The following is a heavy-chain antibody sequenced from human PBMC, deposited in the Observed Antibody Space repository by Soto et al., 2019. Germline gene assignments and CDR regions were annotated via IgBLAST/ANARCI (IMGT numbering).Heavy chain of an antibody. V-gene: IGHV3-74*01. CDR2: INGDETLT. Sequence: EVQLVESGGGLVQPGGSLRLSCAASGFTFSRHWMHWVRQVPGEGPVWVSRINGDETLTHYADSVKGRFTISRDNAKNTLYLQMSDLRAEDTAVYYCAREYYYCVDVWGQGTTVTVSS. CDR1: GFTFSRHW. J-gene: IGHJ6*02. CDR3: AREYYYCVDV.